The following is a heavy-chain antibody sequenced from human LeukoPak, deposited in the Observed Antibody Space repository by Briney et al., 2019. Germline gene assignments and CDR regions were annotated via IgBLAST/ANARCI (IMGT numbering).Heavy chain of an antibody. D-gene: IGHD4-17*01. CDR2: INPSGGST. V-gene: IGHV1-46*01. CDR1: GYTFTSYY. Sequence: ASVKVSCKASGYTFTSYYMHWVRQAPGQGLEWMGIINPSGGSTSYAQRFQGRVTMTRDTSTSTVYMEPSSLRSEDTAVYYCAREHGDYLLDYWGQGTLVTVSS. J-gene: IGHJ4*02. CDR3: AREHGDYLLDY.